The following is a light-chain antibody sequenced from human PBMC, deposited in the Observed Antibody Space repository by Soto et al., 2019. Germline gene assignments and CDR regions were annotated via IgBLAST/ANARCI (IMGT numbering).Light chain of an antibody. Sequence: QSALTQPPSVSGSPGQSVTISCTGTSSDVGSYNRVSWYQQPPGTAPKLMIYEVSNRPSGVPDRFSGSKSGNTASLTISGLQAEDEADYYCSSYTNSSTVVYGGGTQLTVL. CDR2: EVS. CDR3: SSYTNSSTVV. CDR1: SSDVGSYNR. J-gene: IGLJ2*01. V-gene: IGLV2-18*02.